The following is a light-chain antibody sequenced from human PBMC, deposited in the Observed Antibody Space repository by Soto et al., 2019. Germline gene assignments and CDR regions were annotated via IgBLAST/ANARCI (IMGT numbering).Light chain of an antibody. J-gene: IGKJ2*01. CDR1: QGVSNW. Sequence: DIQMTQSPASVSASVGDTVTITCRASQGVSNWLAWYQQRPGKAPKLLIYSVSTLEGGVPPRFSGSGSATDFTLTITSLQPADFATYYCQQVISFPYTFGQGTKLDIK. V-gene: IGKV1-12*01. CDR3: QQVISFPYT. CDR2: SVS.